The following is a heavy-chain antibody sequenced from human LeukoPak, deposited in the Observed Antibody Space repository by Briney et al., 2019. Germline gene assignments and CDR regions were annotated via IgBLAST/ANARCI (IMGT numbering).Heavy chain of an antibody. D-gene: IGHD2-15*01. CDR3: ARDYWVVVVVAATPNARYGMDV. CDR2: IIPIFDTA. Sequence: SVKVSCKASGGTFSSYAINWVRQAPGQGLEWMGGIIPIFDTANYAQKFQGRVTITADESTSTAYMELSSLRSEDTAVYYCARDYWVVVVVAATPNARYGMDVWGQGTTVTVSS. CDR1: GGTFSSYA. V-gene: IGHV1-69*13. J-gene: IGHJ6*02.